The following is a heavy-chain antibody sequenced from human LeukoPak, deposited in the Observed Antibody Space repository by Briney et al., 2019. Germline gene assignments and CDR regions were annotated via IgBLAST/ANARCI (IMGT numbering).Heavy chain of an antibody. CDR1: GYTFTSYG. V-gene: IGHV1-18*01. J-gene: IGHJ4*02. Sequence: ASVKVSCKASGYTFTSYGISWVRQAPGQGLEWMGWISAYNGNTNYAQKLQGRVTMTTDTSTSTAYMELRSLRSDDTAVYYCARDRRSIAAPANFDYWGQGTLVTVSS. D-gene: IGHD6-6*01. CDR2: ISAYNGNT. CDR3: ARDRRSIAAPANFDY.